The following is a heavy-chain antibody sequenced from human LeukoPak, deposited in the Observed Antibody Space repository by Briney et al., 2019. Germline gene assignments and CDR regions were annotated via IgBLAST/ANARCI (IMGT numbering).Heavy chain of an antibody. CDR1: GGSISSYY. D-gene: IGHD6-6*01. Sequence: SETLSLTCTVSGGSISSYYWSWIRQPPGKGLEWIGYIYYSGSTNYNPSLKSRVTISVDTSKNQFSLKLSSVTAADTAVYYCARASSSSSDYYYYYMDVWGKGTTVTVSS. V-gene: IGHV4-59*12. CDR3: ARASSSSSDYYYYYMDV. CDR2: IYYSGST. J-gene: IGHJ6*03.